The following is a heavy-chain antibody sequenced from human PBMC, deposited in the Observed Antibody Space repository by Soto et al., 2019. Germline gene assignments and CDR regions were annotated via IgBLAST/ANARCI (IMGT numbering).Heavy chain of an antibody. V-gene: IGHV3-9*01. Sequence: EVQLVESGGGLVQPGRSLRLSCAASGFTFDDYAMHWVRQAPGKGLERVSGISWNSGSIGYADSVKGRFTISRDNAKNSLYLQMNSRRAEDTALYYCAKDRGLVLSFYFDYWGQGTLVTVSS. CDR3: AKDRGLVLSFYFDY. CDR2: ISWNSGSI. CDR1: GFTFDDYA. J-gene: IGHJ4*02. D-gene: IGHD6-19*01.